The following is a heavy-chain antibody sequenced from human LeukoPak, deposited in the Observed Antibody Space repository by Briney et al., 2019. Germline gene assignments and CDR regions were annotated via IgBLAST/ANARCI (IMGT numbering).Heavy chain of an antibody. D-gene: IGHD3-3*01. CDR1: GFTSPTYH. Sequence: PGGSLRLSCAASGFTSPTYHMVWVRQSPGKGVEWLAYMNSGSDIIYYADSVKGRFIISRDNAKNSLYLEMISLRAEDTAVYFCARGRGYCSRITCWYFDYWGQGTLVTVSS. CDR2: MNSGSDII. V-gene: IGHV3-48*01. J-gene: IGHJ4*02. CDR3: ARGRGYCSRITCWYFDY.